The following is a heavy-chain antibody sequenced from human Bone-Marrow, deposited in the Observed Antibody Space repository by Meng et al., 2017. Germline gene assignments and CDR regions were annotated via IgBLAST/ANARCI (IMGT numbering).Heavy chain of an antibody. CDR3: ARGGYSYGLVGIFDY. D-gene: IGHD5-18*01. Sequence: QGQLVYSGDEGKKPWSSVKVSCKASGGPFSSYAISLVRQAPGQGLEWMGGIIPIFGTANYAQKFQGRVTITADKSTSTAYMELSSLRSEDTAVYYCARGGYSYGLVGIFDYWGQGTLVTVSS. V-gene: IGHV1-69*06. J-gene: IGHJ4*02. CDR1: GGPFSSYA. CDR2: IIPIFGTA.